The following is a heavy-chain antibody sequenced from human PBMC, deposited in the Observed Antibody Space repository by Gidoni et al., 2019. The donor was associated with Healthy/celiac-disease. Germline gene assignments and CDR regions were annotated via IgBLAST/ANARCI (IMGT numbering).Heavy chain of an antibody. V-gene: IGHV3-30*04. CDR1: GFTFSSYA. D-gene: IGHD3-16*01. Sequence: QVQLVESGGGVVQPGRSLSLSCAAFGFTFSSYAMHWVRQAPGKGLEWVAVISYDGSNKYYADSVKGRFTISRDNSKNTLYLQMNSLRAEDTAVYYCARDGGSQTPWGWYYYYGMDVWGQGTTVTVSS. CDR2: ISYDGSNK. J-gene: IGHJ6*02. CDR3: ARDGGSQTPWGWYYYYGMDV.